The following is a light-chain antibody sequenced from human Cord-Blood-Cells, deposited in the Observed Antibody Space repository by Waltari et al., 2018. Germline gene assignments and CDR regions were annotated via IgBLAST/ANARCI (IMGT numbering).Light chain of an antibody. Sequence: EIVMTQSPATLSVSPGERATLSCRASQSVSSNLPWYQQTPGQAPRLLIYGASTRAPGIPARFSGSGSGTEFTLTISSLQSEDFAVYYCQQYNNWPPSYSFGQGTKLEIK. CDR1: QSVSSN. V-gene: IGKV3-15*01. J-gene: IGKJ2*03. CDR2: GAS. CDR3: QQYNNWPPSYS.